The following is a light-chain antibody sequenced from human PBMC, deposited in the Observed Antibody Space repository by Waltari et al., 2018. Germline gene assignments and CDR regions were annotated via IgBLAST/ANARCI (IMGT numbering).Light chain of an antibody. CDR2: DAS. V-gene: IGKV3-11*01. J-gene: IGKJ5*01. Sequence: EIVLTQSPATLSLSPGERATLSCRARQGVSSYLAWYQQKPGQAPRLLIYDASNRATGIPARFSGSGSGADFTLTISSLEPEDFAVYYCQQRSNWPPITFGQGTRLEIK. CDR1: QGVSSY. CDR3: QQRSNWPPIT.